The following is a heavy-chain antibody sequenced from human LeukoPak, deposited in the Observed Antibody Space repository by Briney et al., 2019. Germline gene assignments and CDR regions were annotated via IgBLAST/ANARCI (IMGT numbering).Heavy chain of an antibody. CDR2: ISFEGTDA. CDR1: GFTFSSYA. CDR3: ARVQGRQLVSFDP. V-gene: IGHV3-30*04. Sequence: GGSLRLSCAASGFTFSSYAIHWVRQAPGKGLEWVAVISFEGTDAFYADSVKGRFTISRDNSKNTLYLQMNSLRADDTAVYYCARVQGRQLVSFDPWGQGTLVTVSS. D-gene: IGHD6-6*01. J-gene: IGHJ5*02.